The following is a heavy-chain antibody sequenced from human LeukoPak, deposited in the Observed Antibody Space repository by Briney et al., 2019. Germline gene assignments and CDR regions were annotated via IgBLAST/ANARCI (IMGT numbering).Heavy chain of an antibody. Sequence: ASVKVSCKASGYTFTGYYMHWVRQAPGQGLEWMGWINPNSGGTNYAQKFQGRVTMTRDTSISTAYMELSRLRSDDTAVYYCAREKFGESRAPSYYYYYMDVWGKGTTVTISS. D-gene: IGHD3-10*01. CDR2: INPNSGGT. V-gene: IGHV1-2*02. CDR1: GYTFTGYY. CDR3: AREKFGESRAPSYYYYYMDV. J-gene: IGHJ6*03.